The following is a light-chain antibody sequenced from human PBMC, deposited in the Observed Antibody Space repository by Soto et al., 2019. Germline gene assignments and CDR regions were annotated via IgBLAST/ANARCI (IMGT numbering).Light chain of an antibody. J-gene: IGKJ4*01. V-gene: IGKV1-5*03. CDR2: KAS. CDR3: QQHNSYPLT. CDR1: ESISRL. Sequence: DIQMTQSPSTLSASVGDRVTITCRASESISRLLAWYQQKPGKAPKLLIYKASSLESGVPSRFSGSGSGTEFTLTINSLQADDFATYYCQQHNSYPLTFGGGTK.